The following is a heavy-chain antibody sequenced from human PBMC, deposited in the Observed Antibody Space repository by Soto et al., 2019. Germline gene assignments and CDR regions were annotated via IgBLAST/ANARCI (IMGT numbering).Heavy chain of an antibody. CDR1: GYTFTSYA. V-gene: IGHV1-3*01. CDR3: ARDRIYDNWFDP. J-gene: IGHJ5*02. CDR2: INAGNGNT. Sequence: GASVKVSCKASGYTFTSYAMHWVRQAPGQRLEWMGWINAGNGNTKYSQKFQGRVTITRDTSASTAYMELSSLRSEDTAVYYCARDRIYDNWFDPWGQGTLVTVSS. D-gene: IGHD2-2*01.